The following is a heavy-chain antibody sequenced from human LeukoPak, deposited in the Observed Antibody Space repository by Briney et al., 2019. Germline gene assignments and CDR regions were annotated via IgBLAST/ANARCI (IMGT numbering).Heavy chain of an antibody. V-gene: IGHV3-48*01. J-gene: IGHJ4*02. D-gene: IGHD2-15*01. CDR1: GFTFSSYG. Sequence: GGSLRLSCAASGFTFSSYGMHWVRQAPGKGLEWVSYISSSGSTIYYADSVRGRFTISRDNSRNTMYLQMNSLRAEDAAVYYCAKAPVTSCRGAFCYPFDSWGQGTLVTVSS. CDR3: AKAPVTSCRGAFCYPFDS. CDR2: ISSSGSTI.